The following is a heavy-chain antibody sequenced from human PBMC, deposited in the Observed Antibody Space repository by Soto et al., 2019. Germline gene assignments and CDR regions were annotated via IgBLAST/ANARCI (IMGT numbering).Heavy chain of an antibody. CDR3: ARNRDGYNSDYGMDV. V-gene: IGHV4-59*01. Sequence: PSETLSLTCTVSGGSISSYYWSWIRQPPGKGLEWIGYIYYSGSTNYNPSLKSRVTISVDTSKNQFSLKLSSVTAADTAVYYCARNRDGYNSDYGMDVWGQGTTVTSP. J-gene: IGHJ6*02. CDR1: GGSISSYY. CDR2: IYYSGST. D-gene: IGHD1-1*01.